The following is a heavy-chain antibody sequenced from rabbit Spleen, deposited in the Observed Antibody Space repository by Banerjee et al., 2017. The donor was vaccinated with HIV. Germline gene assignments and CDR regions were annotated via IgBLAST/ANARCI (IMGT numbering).Heavy chain of an antibody. D-gene: IGHD8-1*01. Sequence: QSLEESGGGLVQPEGSLTLTCTASGFSFSNNSYMCWVRQAPGKGLEWIVCIELGSSGFTYFASWAKGRFTISKASSTTVTLQMTSLTAADTATYFCARDTGSSFSSYGMDLWGPGTLVTVS. CDR2: IELGSSGFT. V-gene: IGHV1S40*01. J-gene: IGHJ6*01. CDR1: GFSFSNNSY. CDR3: ARDTGSSFSSYGMDL.